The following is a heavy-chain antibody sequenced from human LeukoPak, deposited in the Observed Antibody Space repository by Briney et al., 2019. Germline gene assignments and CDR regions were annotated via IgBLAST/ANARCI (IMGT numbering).Heavy chain of an antibody. V-gene: IGHV4-34*01. J-gene: IGHJ4*02. Sequence: KPSETLSLTCAVYGGSFSGYYWRWIRQPPGKGLEWIGEINHSGSTNYNPSLKSRVTISVDTSKNQFSLKLSSVTAADTAVYYCHSSGWYPLRVYYFDYWGQGTLVTVSS. CDR3: HSSGWYPLRVYYFDY. CDR1: GGSFSGYY. CDR2: INHSGST. D-gene: IGHD6-19*01.